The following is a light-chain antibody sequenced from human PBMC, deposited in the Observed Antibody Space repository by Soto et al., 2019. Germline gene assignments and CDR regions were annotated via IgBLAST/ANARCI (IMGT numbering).Light chain of an antibody. CDR3: QQYISSPLT. CDR1: PSVSSSY. CDR2: GAY. V-gene: IGKV3-20*01. J-gene: IGKJ4*01. Sequence: EIVLTQSPGTLSLSPGERATLSCRASPSVSSSYLAWYQQKPGPAPRLLIYGAYSSATGIPDRFSSSGCGTDFIPTISRLEPEDVAVYYCQQYISSPLTFGGGTKVES.